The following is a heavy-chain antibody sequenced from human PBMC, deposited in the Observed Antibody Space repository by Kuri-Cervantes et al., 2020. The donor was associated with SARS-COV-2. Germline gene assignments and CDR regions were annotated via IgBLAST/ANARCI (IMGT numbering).Heavy chain of an antibody. CDR3: ARSFSSWYPDY. J-gene: IGHJ4*02. V-gene: IGHV4-30-2*01. D-gene: IGHD6-13*01. CDR1: GGSISSGGYY. Sequence: SETLSLTCTVSGGSISSGGYYWSWIRQPPEKGLEWIGYIYHSGSTYYNPSLKSRVTISVDRSKNQFSLKLSSVTAADTAVYYCARSFSSWYPDYWGQGTLVTVSS. CDR2: IYHSGST.